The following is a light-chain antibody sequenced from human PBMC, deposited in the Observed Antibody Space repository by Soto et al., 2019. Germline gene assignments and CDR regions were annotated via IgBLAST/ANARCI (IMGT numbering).Light chain of an antibody. J-gene: IGKJ2*01. Sequence: EIVLTQSPGTLSLSPGERATLSCRASQSLSTTYLAWYQQKPGQAPRLLIYGASSRATGIPDRFGGSGSGTDFTLTISRLEAEDFAVYYCQQYGRSPPYTFGQGTKLVIK. CDR1: QSLSTTY. CDR3: QQYGRSPPYT. CDR2: GAS. V-gene: IGKV3-20*01.